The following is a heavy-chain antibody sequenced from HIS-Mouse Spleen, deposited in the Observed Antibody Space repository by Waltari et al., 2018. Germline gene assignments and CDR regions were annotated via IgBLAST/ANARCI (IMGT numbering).Heavy chain of an antibody. J-gene: IGHJ4*02. CDR1: GFSLSTSGMC. Sequence: QVTLRESGPALVKPTQTLTLTCTFSGFSLSTSGMCVSWIRQPPGKALEWLARIDWDDDKYYSTSLTTRLTISKDTSKNQVVRTMTNMDPVDTATYYCARIAEGYSSGWYAFDYWGQGTLVTVSS. V-gene: IGHV2-70*15. CDR3: ARIAEGYSSGWYAFDY. D-gene: IGHD6-19*01. CDR2: IDWDDDK.